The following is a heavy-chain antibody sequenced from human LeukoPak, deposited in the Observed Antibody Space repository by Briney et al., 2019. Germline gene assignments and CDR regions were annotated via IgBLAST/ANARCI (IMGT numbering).Heavy chain of an antibody. J-gene: IGHJ4*02. V-gene: IGHV3-23*01. CDR2: LGISGDYT. CDR3: TRDPSRLDY. CDR1: GFTLSSYA. Sequence: PGGSLRLSCVASGFTLSSYAMSWVRQAPGKGLQWVSSLGISGDYTWYAGSVKGRFTISRDSSKNTLYLQMNSLGAEDTAVYYCTRDPSRLDYWGQGTLVTVSS.